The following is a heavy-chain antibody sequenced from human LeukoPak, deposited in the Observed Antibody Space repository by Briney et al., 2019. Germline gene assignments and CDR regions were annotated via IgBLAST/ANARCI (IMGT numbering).Heavy chain of an antibody. Sequence: PSETLSLTCTVSGGSISSYYWSWIRQPPGKGLEWIGYIYYSGSTNYNPSLKSRVTISVDTSKNQFSLKLSSVTAADTAVYYCARDLGYCSSTSCYPQYYMDVWGKGTTVTISS. V-gene: IGHV4-59*01. J-gene: IGHJ6*03. CDR1: GGSISSYY. CDR2: IYYSGST. CDR3: ARDLGYCSSTSCYPQYYMDV. D-gene: IGHD2-2*01.